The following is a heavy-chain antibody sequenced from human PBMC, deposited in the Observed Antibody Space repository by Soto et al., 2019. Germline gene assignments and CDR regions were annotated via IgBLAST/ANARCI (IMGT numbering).Heavy chain of an antibody. J-gene: IGHJ4*02. CDR3: ARVPAAAFYYFDY. CDR1: GGSISSYY. V-gene: IGHV4-59*01. D-gene: IGHD6-13*01. CDR2: IYYSGST. Sequence: SETLSLTCTVSGGSISSYYWSWIRQPPGKGLEWIGYIYYSGSTNYNPSLKSRVTISVDTSKNQFSLKLSSVTAADTAVYYCARVPAAAFYYFDYWGQGTLVTVSS.